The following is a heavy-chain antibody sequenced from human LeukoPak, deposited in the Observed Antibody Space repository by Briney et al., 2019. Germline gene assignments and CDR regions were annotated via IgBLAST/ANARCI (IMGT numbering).Heavy chain of an antibody. D-gene: IGHD3-3*01. CDR3: ASHRITIFGVAPFHFDY. Sequence: SETLSLTCTVSGGSISSGDYYWSWTRQPPWKGLEWIGYIYYSGSTYYNPSLKSRVTISVDTPKNQFSLKLSSVTAADTAVYYCASHRITIFGVAPFHFDYWGQGTLVTVSS. V-gene: IGHV4-30-4*08. J-gene: IGHJ4*02. CDR2: IYYSGST. CDR1: GGSISSGDYY.